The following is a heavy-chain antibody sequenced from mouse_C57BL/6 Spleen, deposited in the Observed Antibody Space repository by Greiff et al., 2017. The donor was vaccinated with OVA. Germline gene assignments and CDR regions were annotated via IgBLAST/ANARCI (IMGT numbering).Heavy chain of an antibody. Sequence: VQLQQSGPELVKPGASVKLSCKASGYTFTSYDINWVQQRPGQGLEWIGWIYPRDGSTKYNEKFKGKATLTVDTSSSTAYMELHSLTSEDSAVYFCARSPYYGNYYYFDYWGQGTTLTVSS. CDR1: GYTFTSYD. J-gene: IGHJ2*01. D-gene: IGHD2-10*01. CDR2: IYPRDGST. CDR3: ARSPYYGNYYYFDY. V-gene: IGHV1-85*01.